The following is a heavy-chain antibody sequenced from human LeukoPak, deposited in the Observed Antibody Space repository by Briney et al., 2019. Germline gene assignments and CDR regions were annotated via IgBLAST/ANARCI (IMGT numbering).Heavy chain of an antibody. CDR1: GFTFSSYA. V-gene: IGHV3-23*01. J-gene: IGHJ4*02. Sequence: GGSLRLSCAASGFTFSSYAMSWVRQAPGKGLEWVSAISGSGGSTYYADSVKGRFTISRDNSKNTLYLQMNSLRVEDTAVYYCAKDLGFLEWLSLFDYWGQGTLVTVSS. CDR3: AKDLGFLEWLSLFDY. D-gene: IGHD3-3*02. CDR2: ISGSGGST.